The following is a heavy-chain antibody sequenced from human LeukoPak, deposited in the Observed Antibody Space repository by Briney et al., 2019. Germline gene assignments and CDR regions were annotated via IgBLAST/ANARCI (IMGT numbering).Heavy chain of an antibody. CDR2: IYSGGTT. J-gene: IGHJ4*02. D-gene: IGHD3-10*01. V-gene: IGHV3-53*01. CDR3: AGGSGFRTFFGY. CDR1: GFTVSGNY. Sequence: GGSLRLSCAVSGFTVSGNYMSWVRQAPGKGLEWVSLIYSGGTTYYADSVKGRFTISRDNSKNTLYLQMNSLRAEDTAVYYCAGGSGFRTFFGYWGQGTLVTVSS.